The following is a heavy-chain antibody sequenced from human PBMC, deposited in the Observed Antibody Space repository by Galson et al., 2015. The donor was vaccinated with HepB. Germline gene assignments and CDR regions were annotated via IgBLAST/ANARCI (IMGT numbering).Heavy chain of an antibody. CDR2: ISGSGGST. CDR1: GFTFSSYA. J-gene: IGHJ6*03. CDR3: AKPRPAGGVKGYYMDV. Sequence: SLRLSCAASGFTFSSYAMSWVRQAPGKGLEWVSAISGSGGSTYYADSVKGRFTISRDNSKNTLYLQMNSLGAEDTAVYYCAKPRPAGGVKGYYMDVWGKGTTVTVSS. V-gene: IGHV3-23*01. D-gene: IGHD2-8*02.